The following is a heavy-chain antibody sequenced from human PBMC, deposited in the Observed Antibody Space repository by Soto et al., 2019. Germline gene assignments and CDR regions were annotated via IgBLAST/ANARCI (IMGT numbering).Heavy chain of an antibody. CDR1: EFIFSDYY. CDR2: IISSGITI. V-gene: IGHV3-11*01. D-gene: IGHD6-6*01. J-gene: IGHJ2*01. CDR3: ASNSNSGLRYFDL. Sequence: LRLSFAASEFIFSDYYANWVRQAPGKGLEWVSFIISSGITIHHADSVKGRFTVSRDNAKNSLYLQMNSLTADDTAVYFCASNSNSGLRYFDLWGRGTLVTAPQ.